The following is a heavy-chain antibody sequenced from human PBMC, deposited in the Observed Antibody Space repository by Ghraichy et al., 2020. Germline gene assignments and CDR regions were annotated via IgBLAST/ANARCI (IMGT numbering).Heavy chain of an antibody. Sequence: SETLTLTCTVSGGSISSSSYYWGWIRQPPGKGLEWIGSIYYSGSTYYNPSLKSRVTISVDTSKNQFSLKLSSVTAADTAVYYCARQSRIVVANLYYFDYWGQGTLVTVSS. J-gene: IGHJ4*02. CDR1: GGSISSSSYY. CDR2: IYYSGST. V-gene: IGHV4-39*07. CDR3: ARQSRIVVANLYYFDY. D-gene: IGHD3-22*01.